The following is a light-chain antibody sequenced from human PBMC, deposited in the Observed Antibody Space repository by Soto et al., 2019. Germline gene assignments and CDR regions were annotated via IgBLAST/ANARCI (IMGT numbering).Light chain of an antibody. CDR3: GSYTSSDTMI. CDR1: SSVIGRYNY. J-gene: IGLJ2*01. V-gene: IGLV2-14*03. CDR2: DVS. Sequence: QSALTQPASASGSPGQSITISCTGTSSVIGRYNYVSWYQHSPGKAPKLIIYDVSDRPSGVSNRFSGSKSGTTASLTISGLQAEDEADYYCGSYTSSDTMIFGGGTKLTVL.